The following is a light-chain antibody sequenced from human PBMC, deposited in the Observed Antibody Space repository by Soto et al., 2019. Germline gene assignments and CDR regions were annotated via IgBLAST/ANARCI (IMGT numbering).Light chain of an antibody. V-gene: IGLV2-14*01. Sequence: QSALTQPASVSGSPGQSITISCTGTSSGVGGYNYVSWYQQHPGKAPKLMIYDVSNRPSGVSNRFSGSKSGNTASLTISGLQAEDEADYYCRSYTSSSTLGVFGTGTKLTVL. CDR3: RSYTSSSTLGV. J-gene: IGLJ1*01. CDR1: SSGVGGYNY. CDR2: DVS.